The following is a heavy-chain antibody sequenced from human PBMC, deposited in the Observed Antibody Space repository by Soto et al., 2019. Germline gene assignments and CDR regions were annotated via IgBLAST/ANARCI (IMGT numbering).Heavy chain of an antibody. D-gene: IGHD3-9*01. Sequence: VASVKVSCKASGYTFTSYSISWVRQAPGQGLEWMGWISAYNGNTNYAQKLQGRVTMTTDTSTSTAYMELRSPRSDDTAVYYCARDESFYDILTGYEWIYSYYGMDVWGQGTTVTVSS. V-gene: IGHV1-18*04. CDR1: GYTFTSYS. J-gene: IGHJ6*02. CDR2: ISAYNGNT. CDR3: ARDESFYDILTGYEWIYSYYGMDV.